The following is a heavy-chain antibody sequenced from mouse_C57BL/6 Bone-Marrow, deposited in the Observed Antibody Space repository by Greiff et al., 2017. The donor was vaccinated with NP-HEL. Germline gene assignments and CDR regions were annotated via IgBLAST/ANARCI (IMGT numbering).Heavy chain of an antibody. D-gene: IGHD2-3*01. V-gene: IGHV1-9*01. CDR1: GYTFTGYW. J-gene: IGHJ3*01. CDR3: ARRGWFPWFAY. CDR2: ILPGSGGT. Sequence: QVQLQQSGAELMKPGASVKLSCKATGYTFTGYWIEWVKQRPGHGLEWIGEILPGSGGTNYNEKFKGKATFTADTSSNTAYMQLSSLTTEDSAIYSCARRGWFPWFAYWGQGTLVTVSA.